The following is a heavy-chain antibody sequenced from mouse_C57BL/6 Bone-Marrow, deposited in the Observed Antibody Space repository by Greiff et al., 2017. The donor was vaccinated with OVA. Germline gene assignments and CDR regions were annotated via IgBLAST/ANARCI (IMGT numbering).Heavy chain of an antibody. Sequence: VQLQQSVAELVRPGASVKLSCTASGFNIKNTYMHWVKQRPEQGLEWIGRIDPANDNTKYAPKFQGKATMTADTSSNTAYLQLSSLSSEDTAVYCCARGNVCSSFYAMDDWGQGTSVTVSS. J-gene: IGHJ4*01. CDR2: IDPANDNT. V-gene: IGHV14-3*01. CDR1: GFNIKNTY. D-gene: IGHD1-1*01. CDR3: ARGNVCSSFYAMDD.